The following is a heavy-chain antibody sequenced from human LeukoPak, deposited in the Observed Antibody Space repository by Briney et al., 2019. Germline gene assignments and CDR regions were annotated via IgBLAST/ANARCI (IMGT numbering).Heavy chain of an antibody. J-gene: IGHJ4*02. Sequence: PGGSLRLSCAASGFTFSSDAMGWVRQAPGKGLEWVSTISGSGTSTYYADSVKGRFTISRDNSKNTLYLQMNSLRAEDTAVYYCARARCLVIPGPYYFDFWGQGTLVPVSS. CDR1: GFTFSSDA. V-gene: IGHV3-23*01. CDR2: ISGSGTST. D-gene: IGHD3-9*01. CDR3: ARARCLVIPGPYYFDF.